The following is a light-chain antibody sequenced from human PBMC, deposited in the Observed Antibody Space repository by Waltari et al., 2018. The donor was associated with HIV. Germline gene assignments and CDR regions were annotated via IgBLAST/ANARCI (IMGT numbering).Light chain of an antibody. CDR1: SGSIASNQ. CDR3: QSYDNENPVL. CDR2: KDD. Sequence: NFMLTQPHSVPESPGKPVTSSCTRSSGSIASNQVQWYQQRTGSSPTTVIYKDDQRPSGVPDRFSGSIDSSSNSASLTISGLRTEDEADYYCQSYDNENPVLFGGGTKLTVL. J-gene: IGLJ2*01. V-gene: IGLV6-57*01.